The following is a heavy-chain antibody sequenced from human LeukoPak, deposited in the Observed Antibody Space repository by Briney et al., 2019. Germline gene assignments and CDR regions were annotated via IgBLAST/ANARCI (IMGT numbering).Heavy chain of an antibody. J-gene: IGHJ4*02. V-gene: IGHV3-7*01. CDR2: IKQDGSEK. D-gene: IGHD3-10*01. CDR1: GFTFSSYW. Sequence: PGGSLRLSCAASGFTFSSYWMSWVRQAPGKGLEWVANIKQDGSEKYYVDSVKGRFTISRDNAKNSLYLQMNSLRAEDTAVYYCAKSRNGVPHDYWGQGTLVTVSS. CDR3: AKSRNGVPHDY.